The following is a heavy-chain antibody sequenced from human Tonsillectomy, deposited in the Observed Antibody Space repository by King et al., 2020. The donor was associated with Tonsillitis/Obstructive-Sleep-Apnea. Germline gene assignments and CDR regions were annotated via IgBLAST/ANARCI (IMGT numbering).Heavy chain of an antibody. CDR2: IDWDDDN. J-gene: IGHJ6*03. D-gene: IGHD3-10*01. V-gene: IGHV2-70*11. Sequence: VTLKESGPALVRPTQTLTLTCTVSGFSLSTSGMSVHWIRQPPGKALEWLARIDWDDDNYYNTSLKTRLTITKDTAKNLVVLTMTNMDPVDTATYYCSRIRQGVSRGTDYNYYYMDVWGKGTTVTVSS. CDR1: GFSLSTSGMS. CDR3: SRIRQGVSRGTDYNYYYMDV.